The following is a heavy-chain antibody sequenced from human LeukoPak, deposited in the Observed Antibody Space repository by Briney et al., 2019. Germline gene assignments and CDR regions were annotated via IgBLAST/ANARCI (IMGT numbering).Heavy chain of an antibody. V-gene: IGHV3-33*01. Sequence: PGGSLRLSCAASGFTFSRYGMHWVRQAPGKGLEWVAVIWSDGNNREHGDSVKGRFTISRDNSKNTLYLQMNSLRAEDTAMYYCARDYCSRISCMDAWGQGTTVTVSS. CDR2: IWSDGNNR. D-gene: IGHD2-2*01. J-gene: IGHJ6*02. CDR1: GFTFSRYG. CDR3: ARDYCSRISCMDA.